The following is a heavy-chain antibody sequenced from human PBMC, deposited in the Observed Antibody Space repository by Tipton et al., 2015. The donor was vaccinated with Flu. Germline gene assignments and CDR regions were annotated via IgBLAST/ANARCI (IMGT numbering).Heavy chain of an antibody. CDR1: GGSISRSY. J-gene: IGHJ4*02. CDR3: ASDSVGDYDSSGYYDN. V-gene: IGHV4-4*07. CDR2: IYTSGTT. D-gene: IGHD3-22*01. Sequence: TLSLTCTVSGGSISRSYWNWIRQPAGKGLEWIGRIYTSGTTNYSPSLRSRVTVSVGTSKNQFSLRLSSVTAADTAVYYCASDSVGDYDSSGYYDNWGQGTLVTVSS.